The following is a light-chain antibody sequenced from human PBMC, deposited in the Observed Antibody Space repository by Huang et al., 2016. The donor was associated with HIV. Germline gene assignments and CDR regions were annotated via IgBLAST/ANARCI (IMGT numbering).Light chain of an antibody. CDR3: QQRSSWPLT. V-gene: IGKV3-11*01. J-gene: IGKJ4*01. CDR2: DAA. CDR1: QSVNTF. Sequence: EIVLTQSPATLSLSPGERATLSCRASQSVNTFLAWRQQKPGQPPRLLIYDAANRATGIAARCSGSGCGTDVTLTISSLEPEDFAVYYCQQRSSWPLTFGGGTKVEIK.